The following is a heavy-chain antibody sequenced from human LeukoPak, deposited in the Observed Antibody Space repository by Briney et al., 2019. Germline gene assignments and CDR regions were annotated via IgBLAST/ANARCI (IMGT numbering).Heavy chain of an antibody. CDR3: ARRGYDPAGTQYYFGY. V-gene: IGHV2-70*11. J-gene: IGHJ4*02. D-gene: IGHD5-12*01. Sequence: SGPTLVNPTQTLTLTCTFSGFSLSTSGMCVNWIRQPPGKALEWLARIDWDDDKYYSASLKTRLTISKDTSKNQVVLIMTNVDPVDTATYYCARRGYDPAGTQYYFGYWGQGTLVTVSS. CDR1: GFSLSTSGMC. CDR2: IDWDDDK.